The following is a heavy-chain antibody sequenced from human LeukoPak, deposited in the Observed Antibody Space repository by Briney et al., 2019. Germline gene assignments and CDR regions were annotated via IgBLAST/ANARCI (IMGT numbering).Heavy chain of an antibody. Sequence: GGSLRLSCAASGFTFSDHYMDWVRQAPGKGLEWVSVISGGGGAAYYADSVKGRFTISRDNSKNTLYLQMDSLRAEDTAVYYCARHALFMVRGLISAFDIWGQGTKVTVSS. V-gene: IGHV3-23*01. D-gene: IGHD3-10*01. J-gene: IGHJ3*02. CDR3: ARHALFMVRGLISAFDI. CDR1: GFTFSDHY. CDR2: ISGGGGAA.